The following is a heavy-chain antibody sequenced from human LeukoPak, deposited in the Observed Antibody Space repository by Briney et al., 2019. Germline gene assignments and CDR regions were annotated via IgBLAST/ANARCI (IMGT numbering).Heavy chain of an antibody. CDR2: INHSGST. V-gene: IGHV4-34*01. CDR3: ARMGRETMVRGVMI. CDR1: VGSFSGYY. J-gene: IGHJ4*02. D-gene: IGHD3-10*01. Sequence: KASETLSLTCAVYVGSFSGYYWSWIRQPPWKGLEWIGEINHSGSTNYNPSLKSRVTISVDTSKNQFSLKLSSVTAADTAVYYCARMGRETMVRGVMIWGQGTLVTVSS.